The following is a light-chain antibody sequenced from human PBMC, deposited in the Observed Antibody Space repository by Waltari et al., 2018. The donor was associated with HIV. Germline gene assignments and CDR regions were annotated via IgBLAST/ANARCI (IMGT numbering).Light chain of an antibody. J-gene: IGKJ1*01. CDR2: GAS. V-gene: IGKV3-20*01. CDR3: QQYLGSPRT. Sequence: EIVLTQSPGTLSLSPGERVTLSCRASERIDTTFLAWYQQKRGQAPRLLIFGASRRATGIPDRFSGSGSGTDFTLTIDRLDTEDFAVYYCQQYLGSPRTFGQGTKVEIK. CDR1: ERIDTTF.